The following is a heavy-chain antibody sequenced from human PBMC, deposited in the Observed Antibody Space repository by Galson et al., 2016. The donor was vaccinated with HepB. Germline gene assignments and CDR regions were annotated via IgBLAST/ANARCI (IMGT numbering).Heavy chain of an antibody. V-gene: IGHV3-15*01. D-gene: IGHD5-18*01. CDR2: IKSYTDGGTT. J-gene: IGHJ4*02. CDR3: TTSSTRGYTYGPSAY. CDR1: GFTFSRAW. Sequence: SLRLSCAASGFTFSRAWMNWVRQAPGKGLEWVSRIKSYTDGGTTDYAAPMKVRFTFSRDESKNTLYLQMNSLKTEDTAVYYCTTSSTRGYTYGPSAYWGRGTLVAVSS.